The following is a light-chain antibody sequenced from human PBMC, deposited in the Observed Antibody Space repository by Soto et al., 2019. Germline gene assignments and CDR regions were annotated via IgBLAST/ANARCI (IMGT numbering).Light chain of an antibody. CDR1: GSDVGGYNH. CDR2: DVS. CDR3: ASYAGSNNSV. V-gene: IGLV2-8*01. J-gene: IGLJ1*01. Sequence: QSALTQPPSASGSPGQSVTISCTGTGSDVGGYNHVSWYQQNPGKAPKLMIYDVSKRPSGVPDRFSGSKSGNTASLTISGLQAEDEADYYCASYAGSNNSVFGTGTKVTVL.